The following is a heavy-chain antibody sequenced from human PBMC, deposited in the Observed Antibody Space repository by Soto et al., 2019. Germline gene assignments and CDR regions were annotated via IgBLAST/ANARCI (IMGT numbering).Heavy chain of an antibody. D-gene: IGHD6-19*01. Sequence: GGALRLSCAASGFTSSSDAMHWGRPPPGKGLEYVSAISSNGGSTYYADSVKGRFTISRDNSKNTLYLQMGSLGAEDMAVYYFAIVVPGIAVAGTVYFHHWGKGTLVTVS. CDR1: GFTSSSDA. J-gene: IGHJ1*01. V-gene: IGHV3-64*02. CDR3: AIVVPGIAVAGTVYFHH. CDR2: ISSNGGST.